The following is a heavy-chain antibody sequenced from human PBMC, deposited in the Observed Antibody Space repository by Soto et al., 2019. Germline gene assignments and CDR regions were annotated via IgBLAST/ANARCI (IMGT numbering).Heavy chain of an antibody. J-gene: IGHJ3*02. Sequence: ASVKVSCKASGYTFTGYYMHWVRQAPGQGLEWMGWINPNSGGTNYAQKFQGWVTMTRNTSISTAYMELSRLRSDDTAVYYCARGDAYCTNGVCSRVDAFDIWGQGTMVTVPS. V-gene: IGHV1-2*04. CDR2: INPNSGGT. CDR1: GYTFTGYY. D-gene: IGHD2-8*01. CDR3: ARGDAYCTNGVCSRVDAFDI.